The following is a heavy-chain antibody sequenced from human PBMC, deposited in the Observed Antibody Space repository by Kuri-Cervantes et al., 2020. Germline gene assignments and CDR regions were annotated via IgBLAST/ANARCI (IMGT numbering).Heavy chain of an antibody. CDR3: ARQGGSSGYYHAFDI. D-gene: IGHD3-22*01. CDR2: IYYSGST. V-gene: IGHV4-61*08. Sequence: ESLKISCTVSGGSVSSGGYLWSWIRQPPGKGLEWIGNIYYSGSTNYKSALKSRVTISVDTSKNQFSLKLSSVTAADTAVYYCARQGGSSGYYHAFDIWGQGTMVTVSS. CDR1: GGSVSSGGYL. J-gene: IGHJ3*02.